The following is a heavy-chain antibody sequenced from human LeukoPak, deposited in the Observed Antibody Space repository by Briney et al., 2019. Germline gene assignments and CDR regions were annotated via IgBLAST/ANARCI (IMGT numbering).Heavy chain of an antibody. CDR2: IRYDGSNK. J-gene: IGHJ4*02. V-gene: IGHV3-30*02. CDR3: AKGGSPSYYFDY. CDR1: GFTFSSYG. D-gene: IGHD2-15*01. Sequence: GGSLRLSCAASGFTFSSYGMHWVRQAPGKGLEWVAFIRYDGSNKYYADSVKGRFTISRDNSKNTLYLQMNSLRAEDTAVYYCAKGGSPSYYFDYWGQGTLVTVSS.